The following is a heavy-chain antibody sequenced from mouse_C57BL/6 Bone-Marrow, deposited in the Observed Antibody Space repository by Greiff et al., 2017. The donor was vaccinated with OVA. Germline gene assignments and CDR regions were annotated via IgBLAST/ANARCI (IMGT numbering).Heavy chain of an antibody. CDR2: INPNNGGT. Sequence: VQLQQSGPELVKPGASVKISCKASGYTFTDYYMNWVKQSHGKSLEWIGDINPNNGGTSYNQKFKGKATWTVDKSSSTAYMELRSLTSEDSAVYYCARDDGYYWFAYWGQGTLVTVSA. J-gene: IGHJ3*01. CDR3: ARDDGYYWFAY. D-gene: IGHD2-3*01. V-gene: IGHV1-26*01. CDR1: GYTFTDYY.